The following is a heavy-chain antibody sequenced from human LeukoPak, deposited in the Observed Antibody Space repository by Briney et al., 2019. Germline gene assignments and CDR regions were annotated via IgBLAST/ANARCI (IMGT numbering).Heavy chain of an antibody. V-gene: IGHV4-59*01. D-gene: IGHD6-13*01. CDR2: VYYSGST. CDR3: ASYSSSHPGYYYYYMDV. CDR1: GGSISSYY. Sequence: PSETLSFTCTVSGGSISSYYWSWIRQPPGKGLEWIGYVYYSGSTHYNPSLKSRVTISVDTSKNQFSLKLSSVTAADTAVYYCASYSSSHPGYYYYYMDVWGKGTTVTVSS. J-gene: IGHJ6*03.